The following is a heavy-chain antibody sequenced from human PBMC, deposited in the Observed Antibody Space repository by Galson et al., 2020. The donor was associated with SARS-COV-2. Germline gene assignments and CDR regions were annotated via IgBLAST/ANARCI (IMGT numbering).Heavy chain of an antibody. D-gene: IGHD2-15*01. V-gene: IGHV4-38-2*02. CDR2: IYHSGST. J-gene: IGHJ4*02. CDR3: ATYSVVVVAPTPLRADY. CDR1: GYPISSGYF. Sequence: SATLSLTCTVSGYPISSGYFWGWIRQPPGKGLERIGSIYHSGSTYYNPSLKSRVTISVDTSKNQFSLKLSSVTAADTAVYYCATYSVVVVAPTPLRADYWGQGTLVTVSS.